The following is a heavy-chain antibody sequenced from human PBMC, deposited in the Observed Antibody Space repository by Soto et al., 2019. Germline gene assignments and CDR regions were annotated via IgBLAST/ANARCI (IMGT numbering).Heavy chain of an antibody. J-gene: IGHJ4*02. V-gene: IGHV4-59*01. Sequence: SETLSLTCTVSGGSISSYYWSWIRQPPGKGLEWIGYIYYSGSTNYNPSLKSRVTISVDTSKNQFSLKLSSLRSEDTAVYYCAIILNSILDNYWGQGTLVTVSS. D-gene: IGHD1-1*01. CDR2: IYYSGST. CDR3: AIILNSILDNY. CDR1: GGSISSYY.